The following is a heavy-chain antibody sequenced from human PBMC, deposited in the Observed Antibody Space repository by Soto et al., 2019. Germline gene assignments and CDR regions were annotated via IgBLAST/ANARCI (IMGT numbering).Heavy chain of an antibody. CDR2: INAGNGNT. CDR1: GYTFTSYA. D-gene: IGHD2-2*02. J-gene: IGHJ5*02. CDR3: ARGDIVVVPAAIPNWFDP. Sequence: GASVKVSCKASGYTFTSYAMHWVRQAPGQRLEWMGWINAGNGNTKYSQKFQGRVTITRDTSASTAYMELSSLRSEDTAVYYCARGDIVVVPAAIPNWFDPWGQGTLVTVSS. V-gene: IGHV1-3*01.